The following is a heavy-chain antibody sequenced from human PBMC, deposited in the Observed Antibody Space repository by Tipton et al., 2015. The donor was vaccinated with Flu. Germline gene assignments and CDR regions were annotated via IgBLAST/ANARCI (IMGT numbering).Heavy chain of an antibody. CDR2: ISAYNGNT. Sequence: QVQLVQSGAEVKKPGASVKVSCKASGYTFTSYGISWVRQAPGQGLEWMGWISAYNGNTNYAQKLQGRVTMTTDTSTSTAYMELRSLRSDDPAVYYCARRSYDSSPTSLKGGAFDIWGQGTMVTVSS. J-gene: IGHJ3*02. D-gene: IGHD3-22*01. V-gene: IGHV1-18*04. CDR3: ARRSYDSSPTSLKGGAFDI. CDR1: GYTFTSYG.